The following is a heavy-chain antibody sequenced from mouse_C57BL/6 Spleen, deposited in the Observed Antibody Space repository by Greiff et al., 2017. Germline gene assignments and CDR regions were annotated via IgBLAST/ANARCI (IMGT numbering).Heavy chain of an antibody. V-gene: IGHV2-2*01. Sequence: QVHVKQSGPGLVQPSQSLSITCTVSGFSLTSYGVHWVRQSPGKGLEWLGVIWSGGSTDYNAAFISRLSISKDNSKSQVFFKMNSLQADDTAIYYCGKVPYSNYAWFGYWGQGTLVTGSA. CDR3: GKVPYSNYAWFGY. J-gene: IGHJ3*01. CDR2: IWSGGST. D-gene: IGHD2-5*01. CDR1: GFSLTSYG.